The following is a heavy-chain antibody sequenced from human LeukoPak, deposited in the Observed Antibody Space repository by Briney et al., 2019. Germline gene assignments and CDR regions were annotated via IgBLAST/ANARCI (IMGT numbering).Heavy chain of an antibody. CDR3: ARGADSSGYYSIFYFDY. V-gene: IGHV4-59*01. J-gene: IGHJ4*02. CDR1: GGSISSYY. D-gene: IGHD3-22*01. CDR2: MYYSGST. Sequence: PSETLSLTCTVSGGSISSYYWNWIRQPPGKGLEWIGYMYYSGSTNYNPSLKSRVTISVDTSKNQFSLKLSSVTAADTAVYYCARGADSSGYYSIFYFDYWGRGTLVTVLS.